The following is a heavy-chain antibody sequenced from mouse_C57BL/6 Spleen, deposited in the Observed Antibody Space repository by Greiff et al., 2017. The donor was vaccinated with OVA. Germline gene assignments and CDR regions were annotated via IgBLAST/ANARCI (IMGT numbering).Heavy chain of an antibody. D-gene: IGHD1-1*01. Sequence: QVQLQQPGAELVRPGSSVKLSCKASGYTFTSYWMHWVKQRPIQGLEWIGNIYPSDSETHYNQKFKDKATLTVDKSSSTVYMQLSSLTSEDSAVYYCARGELNGSYFDYWGQGTTLTVSS. CDR3: ARGELNGSYFDY. J-gene: IGHJ2*01. CDR1: GYTFTSYW. CDR2: IYPSDSET. V-gene: IGHV1-52*01.